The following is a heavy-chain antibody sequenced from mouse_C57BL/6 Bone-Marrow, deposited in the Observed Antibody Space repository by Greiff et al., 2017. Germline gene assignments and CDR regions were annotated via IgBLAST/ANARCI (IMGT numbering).Heavy chain of an antibody. D-gene: IGHD2-2*01. CDR2: ISYDGSN. CDR3: ARRDLYYGYDFWFAY. Sequence: ESGPGLVKPSQSLSLTCSVTGYSITSGYYWNWIRQFPGNKLEWMGYISYDGSNNYNPSLKNRISITRDTSKNQFFLKLNSVTTEDTATYYCARRDLYYGYDFWFAYWGQGTLVTVSA. J-gene: IGHJ3*01. V-gene: IGHV3-6*01. CDR1: GYSITSGYY.